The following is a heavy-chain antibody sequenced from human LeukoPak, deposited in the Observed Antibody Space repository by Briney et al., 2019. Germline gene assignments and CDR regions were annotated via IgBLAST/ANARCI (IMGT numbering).Heavy chain of an antibody. J-gene: IGHJ4*02. CDR3: AKDLLDDSSGYYSDY. V-gene: IGHV3-23*01. CDR1: GFTFSSYA. Sequence: GGSLRLSCAASGFTFSSYAMSWVRQAPGEGLERVSAISGSGGSTYYADSVTGRFTISRDNSKNTLYLQMNSLRAEDTAVYYCAKDLLDDSSGYYSDYWGQGTLVTVPS. CDR2: ISGSGGST. D-gene: IGHD3-22*01.